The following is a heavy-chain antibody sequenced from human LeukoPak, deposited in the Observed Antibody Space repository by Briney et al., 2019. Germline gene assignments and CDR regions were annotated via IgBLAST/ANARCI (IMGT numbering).Heavy chain of an antibody. CDR1: GYTFTIYD. Sequence: ASVKVSCKASGYTFTIYDINWVRQATGQGLEWMGWISSYNGHTDYAQKLQVRVTMTTDTSTSTAYMELRSLRSDDTAVYYCARMMTPRLYYDSSGYYYGAFDIWGQGTMVAVSS. J-gene: IGHJ3*02. V-gene: IGHV1-18*01. CDR2: ISSYNGHT. D-gene: IGHD3-22*01. CDR3: ARMMTPRLYYDSSGYYYGAFDI.